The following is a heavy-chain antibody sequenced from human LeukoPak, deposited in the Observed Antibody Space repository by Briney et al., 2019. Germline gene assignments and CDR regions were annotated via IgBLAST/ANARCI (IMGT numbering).Heavy chain of an antibody. Sequence: AASVKVSCKASGYTFTGYYMHWVRQAPGQGLEWMGWINPNSGGTNYAQKFQGRVTMTRDTSISTAYMELSRLRSDDTAVYYCARSQPPVLRFLEWLDYYFDYWGQGTLVTVSS. V-gene: IGHV1-2*02. J-gene: IGHJ4*02. CDR3: ARSQPPVLRFLEWLDYYFDY. D-gene: IGHD3-3*01. CDR1: GYTFTGYY. CDR2: INPNSGGT.